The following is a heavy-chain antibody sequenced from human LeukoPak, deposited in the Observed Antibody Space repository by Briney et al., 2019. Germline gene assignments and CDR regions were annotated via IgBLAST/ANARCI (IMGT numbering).Heavy chain of an antibody. CDR3: AKVRTMAPPVGEWGDTYMDV. J-gene: IGHJ6*03. CDR2: IRYDGSNK. Sequence: PGGSLRLSCAASGFTFSSYGMHWVRQAPGKGLEWVAFIRYDGSNKYYADSVKGRFTISRDNSKNTLYLQMNSLRAEDTAVYYCAKVRTMAPPVGEWGDTYMDVWGKGTTVTISS. D-gene: IGHD3-10*01. CDR1: GFTFSSYG. V-gene: IGHV3-30*02.